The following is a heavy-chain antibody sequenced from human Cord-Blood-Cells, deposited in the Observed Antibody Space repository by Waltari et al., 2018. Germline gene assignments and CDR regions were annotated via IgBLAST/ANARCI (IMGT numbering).Heavy chain of an antibody. V-gene: IGHV4-39*01. CDR1: GGSISSSSYY. J-gene: IGHJ4*02. Sequence: QLQLQESGPGLVKPSETLSLTCTVSGGSISSSSYYWGWIRQPPGKGLEWIGSIYYSGSTYYNPSLKSRVTIAVDTSKNQFSLKLGSVTAADTAVYYCARRLATIFGVVIGFDYWGQGTLVTVSS. CDR3: ARRLATIFGVVIGFDY. D-gene: IGHD3-3*01. CDR2: IYYSGST.